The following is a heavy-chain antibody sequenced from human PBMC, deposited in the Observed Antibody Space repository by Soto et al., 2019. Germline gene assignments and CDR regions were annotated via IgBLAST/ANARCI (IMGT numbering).Heavy chain of an antibody. CDR1: GYTLTSYY. V-gene: IGHV1-46*01. D-gene: IGHD3-22*01. CDR3: ARVPLSSYYYDSSGNYFDY. Sequence: QVQLVQSGAEVKKPGASVKVSFKASGYTLTSYYMHWVRQAPGQGLEWMGIINPSGGSTSYAQKFQGRVTMTRDTSTSTVYMGLSSLRSEDTAVYYCARVPLSSYYYDSSGNYFDYWGQGTLVTVSS. CDR2: INPSGGST. J-gene: IGHJ4*02.